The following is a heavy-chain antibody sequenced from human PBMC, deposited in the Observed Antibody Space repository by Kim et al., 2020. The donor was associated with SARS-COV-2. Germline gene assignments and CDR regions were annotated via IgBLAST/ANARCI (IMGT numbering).Heavy chain of an antibody. CDR1: GYTFTSYD. CDR3: ARANFIAWPSRNWFDP. J-gene: IGHJ5*02. D-gene: IGHD1-7*01. Sequence: ASVKVSCKASGYTFTSYDINWVRQATGQGLEWMGWMNPNSGNTGYAQKFQGRVTMTRNTSISTAYMELSSLRSEDTAVYYCARANFIAWPSRNWFDPWGQGTLVTVSS. CDR2: MNPNSGNT. V-gene: IGHV1-8*01.